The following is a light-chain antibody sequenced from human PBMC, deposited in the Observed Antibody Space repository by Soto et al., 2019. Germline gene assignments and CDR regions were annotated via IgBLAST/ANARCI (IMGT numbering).Light chain of an antibody. CDR2: GAS. CDR1: QSVRNSY. J-gene: IGKJ2*01. CDR3: QQYGSPPYT. Sequence: DILLTQSPGTLSLSPGERATLSCRASQSVRNSYVAWYQQRPGQAPRLLIHGASGRATGIPDRFSGSGSGTYCTLTISILKPEDFAVYYWQQYGSPPYTFGQGTKL. V-gene: IGKV3-20*01.